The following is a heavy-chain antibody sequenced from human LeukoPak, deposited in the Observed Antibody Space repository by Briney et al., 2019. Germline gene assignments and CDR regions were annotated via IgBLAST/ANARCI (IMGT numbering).Heavy chain of an antibody. D-gene: IGHD3-10*01. Sequence: PGGSMRFSCAASGFTFSNYWMVWVRKAPGGGLGWVANIRGDGSRQYYLASVKGRFTISREHAKNSLYLQMSSLRADDTAVYYCVRDANYHDGSNYYDVLDIWGQGTMVTVSS. CDR3: VRDANYHDGSNYYDVLDI. CDR2: IRGDGSRQ. CDR1: GFTFSNYW. J-gene: IGHJ3*02. V-gene: IGHV3-7*01.